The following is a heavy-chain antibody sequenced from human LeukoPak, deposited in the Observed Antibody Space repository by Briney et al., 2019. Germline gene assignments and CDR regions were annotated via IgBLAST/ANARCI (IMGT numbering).Heavy chain of an antibody. V-gene: IGHV3-33*01. CDR1: GFSFSRYG. Sequence: GTSLRLSCAGSGFSFSRYGMHWVRQAPGNGLEWVAAIRTDGSNTYYADSVKGRFTISRDNSKNEVYLQMNSLRAEDTAVFYCARDHERRGYYDWGQGTLVTVSS. D-gene: IGHD3-22*01. CDR2: IRTDGSNT. J-gene: IGHJ4*02. CDR3: ARDHERRGYYD.